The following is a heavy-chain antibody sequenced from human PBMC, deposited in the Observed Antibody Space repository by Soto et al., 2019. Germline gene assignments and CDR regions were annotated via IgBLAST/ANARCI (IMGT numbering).Heavy chain of an antibody. Sequence: SETLSLTCAVYGGSFSGYYWSWIRQPPGKGLEWIGEINHSGSTNYNPSLKSRVTISVDTSKNQFSLKLSSVTAADTAVYYCAQTVPSGYYMDVWGKGTTVTVSS. CDR3: AQTVPSGYYMDV. J-gene: IGHJ6*03. D-gene: IGHD3-10*01. CDR2: INHSGST. V-gene: IGHV4-34*01. CDR1: GGSFSGYY.